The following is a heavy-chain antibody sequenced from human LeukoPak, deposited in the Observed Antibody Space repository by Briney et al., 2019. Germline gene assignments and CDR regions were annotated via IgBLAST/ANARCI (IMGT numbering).Heavy chain of an antibody. CDR2: INHSGST. J-gene: IGHJ4*02. CDR1: GGSFSGYY. V-gene: IGHV4-34*01. Sequence: PSETLSLTCAVYGGSFSGYYWSWIRQPPGKGLEWIGEINHSGSTNYNPSLKSRVTISVDTSKNQFSLKLSSVTAADTAVYYCARGSPDIVATITVSLYYFDYWGQGTLVTVSS. CDR3: ARGSPDIVATITVSLYYFDY. D-gene: IGHD5-12*01.